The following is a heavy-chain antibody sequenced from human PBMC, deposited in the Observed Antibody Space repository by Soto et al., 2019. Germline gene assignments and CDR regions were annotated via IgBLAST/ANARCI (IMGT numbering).Heavy chain of an antibody. V-gene: IGHV1-8*01. D-gene: IGHD3-3*01. CDR2: MNPNSGNT. CDR3: AISPRFLEWSYGMDV. Sequence: ASVKVSCKASGYTFTSYDINWVRQATGQGLEWMGWMNPNSGNTGYAQKFQGRVTMTRNTSISTAYMELSSLRSEDTAVYYCAISPRFLEWSYGMDVWGQGTTVTVSS. J-gene: IGHJ6*02. CDR1: GYTFTSYD.